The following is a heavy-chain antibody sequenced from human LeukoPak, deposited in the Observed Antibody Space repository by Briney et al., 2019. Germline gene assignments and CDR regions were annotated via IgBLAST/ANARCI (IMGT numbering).Heavy chain of an antibody. CDR2: IYHSGST. CDR1: GHSISSGYY. V-gene: IGHV4-38-2*01. Sequence: PSETLSLTCAVSGHSISSGYYWGWIRQPPGKGLEWIGSIYHSGSTYYNPSLKSRVTISVDTSKNQSSLKLSSVTAADTAVYYCARPGSGNYYAYWGQGTLVTVSS. CDR3: ARPGSGNYYAY. J-gene: IGHJ4*02. D-gene: IGHD3-10*01.